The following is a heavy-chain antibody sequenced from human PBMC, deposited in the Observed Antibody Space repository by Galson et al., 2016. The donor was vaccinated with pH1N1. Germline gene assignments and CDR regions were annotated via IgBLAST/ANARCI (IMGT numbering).Heavy chain of an antibody. CDR2: IQYDGRSK. Sequence: SLRLSCAASGFIFNSYGMHWVRQAPGKGLEWLAFIQYDGRSKLYADSVKGRFSVSRDISKNTLTLEMNSLRVEDTALYYCAKDLVGGLRGDAFDMWGQGTMVTVSS. CDR3: AKDLVGGLRGDAFDM. CDR1: GFIFNSYG. D-gene: IGHD1-26*01. V-gene: IGHV3-30*02. J-gene: IGHJ3*02.